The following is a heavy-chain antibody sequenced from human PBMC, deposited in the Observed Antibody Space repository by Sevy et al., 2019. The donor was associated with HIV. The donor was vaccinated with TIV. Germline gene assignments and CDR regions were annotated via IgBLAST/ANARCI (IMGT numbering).Heavy chain of an antibody. J-gene: IGHJ5*02. CDR1: GDSINNGDYY. D-gene: IGHD4-4*01. V-gene: IGHV4-31*03. CDR2: IYYTGTT. CDR3: ARTTVTTLSSARNNWFDP. Sequence: SETLSLTCTVSGDSINNGDYYWSWIRQHPGKGLEWIGKIYYTGTTYYNPSLKSRLRISVERSENTLSLSLRSGTAADTAVYYCARTTVTTLSSARNNWFDPWGQGTLVTVSS.